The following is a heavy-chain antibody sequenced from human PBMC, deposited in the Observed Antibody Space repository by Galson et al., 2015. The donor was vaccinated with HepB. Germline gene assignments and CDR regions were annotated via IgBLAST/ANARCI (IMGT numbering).Heavy chain of an antibody. D-gene: IGHD6-13*01. CDR3: AKGEGSSRWGGMDV. CDR1: GFTFSSYA. Sequence: SLRLSCAASGFTFSSYAMSWVRQAPGKGLEWVSAISGSGGSTYYADSVKGRFTISRDNSKNTLYLQMNSLRAEDTAVYYCAKGEGSSRWGGMDVWGQGTTVTVS. CDR2: ISGSGGST. J-gene: IGHJ6*02. V-gene: IGHV3-23*01.